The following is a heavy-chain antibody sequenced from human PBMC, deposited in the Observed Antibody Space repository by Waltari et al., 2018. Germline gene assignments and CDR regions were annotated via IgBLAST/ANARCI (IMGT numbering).Heavy chain of an antibody. V-gene: IGHV1-2*06. CDR3: AREIPTSGDYYYYGMDV. Sequence: QVQLVQSGAEVKKPGASVKVSCKASGYTFTGYYMHWVRQAPGQGLEWMGRINPNSGGTNYAQKFQGRVTMTRDTSISTAYMELSRLRSDDTAVYYCAREIPTSGDYYYYGMDVWGQGTTVTVSS. CDR2: INPNSGGT. J-gene: IGHJ6*02. CDR1: GYTFTGYY. D-gene: IGHD1-26*01.